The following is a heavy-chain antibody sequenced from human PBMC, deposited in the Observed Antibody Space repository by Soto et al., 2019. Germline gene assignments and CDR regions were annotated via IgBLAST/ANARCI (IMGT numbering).Heavy chain of an antibody. V-gene: IGHV4-31*03. CDR2: IYFRGNT. D-gene: IGHD3-22*01. Sequence: PWETLSLTCSVSGDSISRIDYYWTWIRQHPEKGLEWIGNIYFRGNTYYSPSLESRLTISVDTSKNRFSLKLASVTAADTAVYYCAREGGSYDSGGYLIRGAFDIWGQGTMVTVSS. J-gene: IGHJ3*02. CDR1: GDSISRIDYY. CDR3: AREGGSYDSGGYLIRGAFDI.